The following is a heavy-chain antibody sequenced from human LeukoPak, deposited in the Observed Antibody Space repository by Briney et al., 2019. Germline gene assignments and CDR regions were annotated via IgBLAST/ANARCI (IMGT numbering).Heavy chain of an antibody. CDR3: ARKGYSSGQGANWSDP. CDR2: IYYSGST. J-gene: IGHJ5*02. V-gene: IGHV4-61*08. CDR1: GGSVSSGDYY. Sequence: SETLSLTCTVSGGSVSSGDYYWSWIRQPPGKGLEWIGYIYYSGSTNYNPSLKSRVTISVDTSKNQFSLKLSSVTAADTAVYYCARKGYSSGQGANWSDPWGQGTLVTVSS. D-gene: IGHD6-19*01.